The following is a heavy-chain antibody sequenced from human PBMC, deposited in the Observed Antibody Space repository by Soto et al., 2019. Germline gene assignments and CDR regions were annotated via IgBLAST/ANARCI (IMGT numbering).Heavy chain of an antibody. J-gene: IGHJ5*02. CDR3: ARGGVYSSSSWFDP. CDR2: IYYSGST. V-gene: IGHV4-59*01. D-gene: IGHD6-13*01. CDR1: GCSICRYY. Sequence: SESLSRTGSGSGCSICRYYWSWIRQLPGKGLEWIGYIYYSGSTNYNPSLKSRVTISVDTPKNQFSLKLSSVTAADTAVYYCARGGVYSSSSWFDPWGQGTLVTVSS.